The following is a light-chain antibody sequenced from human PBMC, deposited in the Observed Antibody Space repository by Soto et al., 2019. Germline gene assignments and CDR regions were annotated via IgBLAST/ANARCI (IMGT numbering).Light chain of an antibody. Sequence: DIPMTQSPSTLSASVGDRVTITCRASQSVSSWLAWYQQKPGKAPNLLIYKAFSLESGVRSRFSGSGAGTEFTRTISSLQPDDFATYCCQQYNSSPITFGQGTRLDIK. CDR2: KAF. V-gene: IGKV1-5*03. J-gene: IGKJ5*01. CDR1: QSVSSW. CDR3: QQYNSSPIT.